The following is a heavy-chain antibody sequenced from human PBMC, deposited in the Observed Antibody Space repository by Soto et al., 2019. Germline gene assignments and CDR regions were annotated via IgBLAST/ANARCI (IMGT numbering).Heavy chain of an antibody. CDR3: AKDQGHYVWGSYPTYYFDY. CDR1: GFTFSSYA. J-gene: IGHJ4*02. Sequence: PGGSLRLSCAASGFTFSSYAMSWVRQAPGKGLEWVSAISGSGGSTYYADSVKGRFTISRDNSKNTLYLQVNSLRAEDTAVYYCAKDQGHYVWGSYPTYYFDYWGQGTLVTVSS. CDR2: ISGSGGST. D-gene: IGHD3-16*02. V-gene: IGHV3-23*01.